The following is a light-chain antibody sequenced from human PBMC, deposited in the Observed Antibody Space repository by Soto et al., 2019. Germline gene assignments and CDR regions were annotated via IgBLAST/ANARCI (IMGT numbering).Light chain of an antibody. J-gene: IGKJ4*01. CDR2: GAS. CDR3: QQYNSYPLT. CDR1: QSVSSK. V-gene: IGKV3-15*01. Sequence: EIVMTQSPATLSVSPGERATLSFRASQSVSSKLAWYQQKPGQAPRLLIYGASTRAAGIPARFSGSGSGTDFILSISSLQPDDFATYYCQQYNSYPLTFGGGTKVDIK.